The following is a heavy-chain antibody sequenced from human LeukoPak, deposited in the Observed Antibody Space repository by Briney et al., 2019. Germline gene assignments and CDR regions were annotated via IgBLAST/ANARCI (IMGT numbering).Heavy chain of an antibody. Sequence: GGSLRPSCAASGFTFSSYAMSWVRQAPGKGLEWVSAISGSGGSTYYADSVKGRFTISRDNSKNTLYLQMNSLRAEDTAVYYCAKGKDIVVVPAALRVYYYYYGMDVWGQGTTVTISS. CDR1: GFTFSSYA. D-gene: IGHD2-2*01. CDR3: AKGKDIVVVPAALRVYYYYYGMDV. V-gene: IGHV3-23*01. J-gene: IGHJ6*02. CDR2: ISGSGGST.